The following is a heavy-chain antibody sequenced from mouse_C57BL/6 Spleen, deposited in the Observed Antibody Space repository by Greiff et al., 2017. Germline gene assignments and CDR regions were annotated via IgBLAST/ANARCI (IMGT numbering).Heavy chain of an antibody. D-gene: IGHD2-4*01. V-gene: IGHV1-4*01. CDR3: ASEEDYDTGAWFAY. J-gene: IGHJ3*01. CDR1: GYTFTSYT. Sequence: VQLQQSGAELARPGASVKMSCKASGYTFTSYTMHWVKQRPGQGLEWIGYINPSSGYTKYNQKFKDKATLTADKSSSTAYMQLSSLTSEDSAVYYCASEEDYDTGAWFAYWGQGTLVTVSA. CDR2: INPSSGYT.